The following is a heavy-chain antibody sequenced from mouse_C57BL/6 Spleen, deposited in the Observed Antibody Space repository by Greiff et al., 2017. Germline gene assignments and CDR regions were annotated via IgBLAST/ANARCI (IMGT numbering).Heavy chain of an antibody. CDR3: ARRYYGSSHYFDY. J-gene: IGHJ2*01. V-gene: IGHV5-17*01. D-gene: IGHD1-1*01. Sequence: EVNLVESGGGLVKPGGSLKLSCAASGFPFSDYGMHWVRQAPEKGLEWVAYISSGNSTIYYADTVKGRFTISRDNAKNTLFLQMTSLRSEDTAMYYCARRYYGSSHYFDYWGQGTTLTVSS. CDR2: ISSGNSTI. CDR1: GFPFSDYG.